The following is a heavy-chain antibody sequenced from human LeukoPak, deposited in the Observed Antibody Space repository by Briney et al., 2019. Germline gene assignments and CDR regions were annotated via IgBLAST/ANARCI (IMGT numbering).Heavy chain of an antibody. CDR1: GGSISTTYYY. Sequence: SETLSLTCTVSGGSISTTYYYWGWIRQPPGKGLEWIGEINHSGSTNYNPSLKSRVTISVDTSKNQFSLKLSSVTAADTAVYYCARAGDFVVVVAAPRRAFDIWGQGTMVTVSS. CDR3: ARAGDFVVVVAAPRRAFDI. D-gene: IGHD2-15*01. CDR2: INHSGST. V-gene: IGHV4-39*07. J-gene: IGHJ3*02.